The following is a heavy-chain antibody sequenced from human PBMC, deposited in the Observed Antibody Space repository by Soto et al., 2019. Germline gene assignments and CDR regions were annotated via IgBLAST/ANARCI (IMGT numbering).Heavy chain of an antibody. J-gene: IGHJ6*02. V-gene: IGHV3-7*05. CDR2: IKQDGSEQ. Sequence: EVQLVESGGGLVQPGGSLRLSCAASGFTVSGYWMSWVRQAPGKGLEWVANIKQDGSEQLYVDSVKGGFTISRANAKNSMSPRLNTVRAEDAAVYYCAREAVWGQGNRVSVSS. CDR3: AREAV. CDR1: GFTVSGYW.